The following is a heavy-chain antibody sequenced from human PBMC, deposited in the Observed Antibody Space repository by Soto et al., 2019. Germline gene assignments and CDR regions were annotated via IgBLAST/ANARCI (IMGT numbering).Heavy chain of an antibody. Sequence: EVQLVESGGGSVKPGGSLRLSCAASGLTFSNVWMTWVRQAPGKGLEWVGRIKSKSDGETADVAAPVKARFTISRDDSKNTVFLEMNSLKSEDTALYYCAITAMINRDSSTSFDYWGRGTQVTFSS. D-gene: IGHD5-18*01. V-gene: IGHV3-15*01. CDR3: AITAMINRDSSTSFDY. CDR1: GLTFSNVW. J-gene: IGHJ4*02. CDR2: IKSKSDGETA.